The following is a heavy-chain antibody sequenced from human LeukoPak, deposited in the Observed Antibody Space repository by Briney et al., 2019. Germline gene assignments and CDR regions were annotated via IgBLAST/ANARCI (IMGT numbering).Heavy chain of an antibody. CDR1: GGSFSGYY. CDR3: ARGLRIAAAGQTYYYYYYMHV. V-gene: IGHV4-34*01. CDR2: INHSGST. J-gene: IGHJ6*03. D-gene: IGHD6-13*01. Sequence: SETLSLTCAVYGGSFSGYYWSWIRQPPGKGLEWIGEINHSGSTNYNPSLKSRVTISVGTSKNQFSLKLSSVTAADTAVYYCARGLRIAAAGQTYYYYYYMHVWGKGTTVTVSS.